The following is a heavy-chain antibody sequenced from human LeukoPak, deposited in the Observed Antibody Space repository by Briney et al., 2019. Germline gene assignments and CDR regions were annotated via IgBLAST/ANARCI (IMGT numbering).Heavy chain of an antibody. CDR2: FDPEDGET. Sequence: ASVKVSCKVSGYTLTELSMHWVRQAPGKGLEWMGGFDPEDGETIYAQKFQGRVTMTEDTSTDTAYMELSSLRSEDTAAYYCATGKWFGELLPFDYWGQGTLVTVSS. CDR3: ATGKWFGELLPFDY. CDR1: GYTLTELS. V-gene: IGHV1-24*01. D-gene: IGHD3-10*01. J-gene: IGHJ4*02.